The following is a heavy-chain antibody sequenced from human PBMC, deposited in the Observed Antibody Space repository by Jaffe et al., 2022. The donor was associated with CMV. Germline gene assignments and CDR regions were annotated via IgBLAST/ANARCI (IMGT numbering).Heavy chain of an antibody. CDR1: GFTFSSYS. V-gene: IGHV3-21*01. J-gene: IGHJ4*02. Sequence: EVQLVESGGGLVKPGGSLRLSCAASGFTFSSYSMNWVRQAPGKGLEWVSSISSSSSYIYYADSVKGRFTISRDNAKNSLYLQMNSLRAEDTAVYYCARDRGGDYGDYLDYWGQGTLVTVSS. CDR3: ARDRGGDYGDYLDY. CDR2: ISSSSSYI. D-gene: IGHD4-17*01.